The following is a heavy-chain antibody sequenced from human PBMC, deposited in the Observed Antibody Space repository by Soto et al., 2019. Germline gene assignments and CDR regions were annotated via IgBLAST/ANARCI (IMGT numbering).Heavy chain of an antibody. CDR2: IYSGGST. J-gene: IGHJ6*03. CDR3: AKTAAGTLHYYYYYMDV. V-gene: IGHV3-66*01. D-gene: IGHD6-13*01. CDR1: GFTVSSNY. Sequence: GGSLRLSCAASGFTVSSNYMSWVRQAPGKGLEWVSVIYSGGSTYYADSVKGRFTISRDNSKNTLYLQMNSLRAEDTAVYYCAKTAAGTLHYYYYYMDVWGKGTTVTVSS.